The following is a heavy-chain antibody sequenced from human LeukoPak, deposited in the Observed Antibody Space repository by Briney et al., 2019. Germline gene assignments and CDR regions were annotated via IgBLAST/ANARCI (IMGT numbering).Heavy chain of an antibody. J-gene: IGHJ4*02. Sequence: GGSLRLSCAASGITFSGSGMSWVRQAPGKGLEWVSTISGSGSNTHYADSVKGRFSISRDNARNSLYLQMNSLRAEDTALYYCARIYSYGYRHYVDFWGQGTLVSVSS. D-gene: IGHD5-18*01. CDR2: ISGSGSNT. CDR3: ARIYSYGYRHYVDF. CDR1: GITFSGSG. V-gene: IGHV3-23*01.